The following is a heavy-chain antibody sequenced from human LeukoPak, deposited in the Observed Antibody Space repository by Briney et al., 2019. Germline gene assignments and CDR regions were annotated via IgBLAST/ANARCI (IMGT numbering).Heavy chain of an antibody. CDR2: ISGSGGST. J-gene: IGHJ4*02. CDR1: GFTFDDYA. V-gene: IGHV3-23*01. D-gene: IGHD6-19*01. Sequence: GGSLRLSCAASGFTFDDYAMHWVRQAPGKGLEWVSAISGSGGSTYYADSVKGRFTISRDNSKNTLYLQMNSLRAEDTAVYYCAKVDSSGWFDYWGQGTLVTVSS. CDR3: AKVDSSGWFDY.